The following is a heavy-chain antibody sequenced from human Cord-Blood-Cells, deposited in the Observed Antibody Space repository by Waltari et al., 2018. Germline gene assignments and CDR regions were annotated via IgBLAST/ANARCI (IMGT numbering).Heavy chain of an antibody. CDR1: GSTFTSYD. CDR2: RKPNGGNT. CDR3: ARVVCCGGELGDAFDI. D-gene: IGHD2-21*01. V-gene: IGHV1-8*01. J-gene: IGHJ3*02. Sequence: QVQLVQSGAEVKKPGASVKVSCKASGSTFTSYDINWVRQATGQGLEWMGGRKPNGGNTGYAQKCQGRVTMTRNTARSTAYMGLSSLRAEDTAVYYCARVVCCGGELGDAFDIWGQGTMVTVSS.